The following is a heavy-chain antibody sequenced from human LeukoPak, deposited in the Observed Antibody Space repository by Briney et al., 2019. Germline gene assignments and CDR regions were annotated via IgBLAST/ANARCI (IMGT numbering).Heavy chain of an antibody. CDR2: FNPEDGET. D-gene: IGHD6-6*01. V-gene: IGHV1-24*01. Sequence: ASVKVSCKVSGYTLTELSMHWVRQAPGKGLEWIGGFNPEDGETIYARKFQGRVTMTEDTSTDTAYMELSSLRSEDTAVYYCASLSHGIAARPVLNYYYMDVWGKGTTVTVSS. J-gene: IGHJ6*03. CDR1: GYTLTELS. CDR3: ASLSHGIAARPVLNYYYMDV.